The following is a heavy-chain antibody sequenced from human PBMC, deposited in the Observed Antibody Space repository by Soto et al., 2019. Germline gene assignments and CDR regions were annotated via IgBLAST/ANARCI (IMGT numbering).Heavy chain of an antibody. CDR3: VRRITIFGVVIKRYYDY. V-gene: IGHV3-7*01. J-gene: IGHJ4*02. CDR1: GFTFSTYW. CDR2: IKEDGSEK. Sequence: EVQLVESGGGLVQPGGSLRLSCAASGFTFSTYWMSWVRQAPGKGLEWVANIKEDGSEKYYVDSVKGRFTISRDNAKNSLYLQMTSLRAEDTAVYYCVRRITIFGVVIKRYYDYWGQGTLVTVSS. D-gene: IGHD3-3*01.